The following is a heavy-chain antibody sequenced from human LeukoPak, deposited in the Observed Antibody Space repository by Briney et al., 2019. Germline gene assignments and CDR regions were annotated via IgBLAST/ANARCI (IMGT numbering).Heavy chain of an antibody. CDR3: ARCTSTSCYNFDY. CDR1: GGSISSSSYY. Sequence: SETLSLTCTVSGGSISSSSYYWGWIRQPPGKGLEWIGSIYYSGSTYYNPSLKSRVTISVDTSKNQFSLKLSSVTAADTAVYYCARCTSTSCYNFDYWGQGTLVTVSS. V-gene: IGHV4-39*07. D-gene: IGHD2-2*02. CDR2: IYYSGST. J-gene: IGHJ4*02.